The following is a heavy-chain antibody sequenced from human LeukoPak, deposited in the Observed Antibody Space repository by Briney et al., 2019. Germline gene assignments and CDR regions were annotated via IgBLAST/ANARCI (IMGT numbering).Heavy chain of an antibody. CDR3: ARYSNFPFDY. J-gene: IGHJ4*02. D-gene: IGHD4-11*01. CDR1: GRSFSGYY. Sequence: SETLSLTCAVYGRSFSGYYWSWIRQPPGKGLEWIGEINHSGSINYNPSLKSRVTISVDTSKNQFSLKLSSVTAADTAVYYCARYSNFPFDYWGQGTLVTVSS. CDR2: INHSGSI. V-gene: IGHV4-34*01.